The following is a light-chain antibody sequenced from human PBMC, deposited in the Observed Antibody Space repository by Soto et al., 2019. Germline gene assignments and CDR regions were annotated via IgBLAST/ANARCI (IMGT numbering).Light chain of an antibody. J-gene: IGKJ3*01. CDR3: QQYKSWPFT. CDR1: QSLDSN. Sequence: EIVVTHSPATLSVSPGERATLSCRASQSLDSNLAWYRQKPGQAPRLLIYDATTRATGIPARFSGSGSGTDFTLTISSLQSEDFAIYYCQQYKSWPFTFGPGTKVEIK. V-gene: IGKV3-15*01. CDR2: DAT.